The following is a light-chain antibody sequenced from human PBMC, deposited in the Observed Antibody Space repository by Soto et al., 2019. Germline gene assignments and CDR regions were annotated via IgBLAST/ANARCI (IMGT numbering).Light chain of an antibody. V-gene: IGLV2-14*01. CDR3: SSYTSSSTVV. CDR2: DVS. J-gene: IGLJ2*01. Sequence: QSALTQPASVSGSPGQSITISCTGTNSDVGGYNYVSWYQQHPGKAPKLMIFDVSNRPSEVSNRFSGSRSGNTASLTISGVQAEDEADYYCSSYTSSSTVVFGGGTKVTVL. CDR1: NSDVGGYNY.